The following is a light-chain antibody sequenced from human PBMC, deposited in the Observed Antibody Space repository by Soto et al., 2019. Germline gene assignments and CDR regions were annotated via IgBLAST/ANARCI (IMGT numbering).Light chain of an antibody. CDR1: QSVSVN. V-gene: IGKV3-15*01. Sequence: EIVMTQSPGTLSVSPGERATLSCRASQSVSVNLAWYQQKPGQAPRLLIYGVSTRATGIPARFSGSESGTEFTLTISSLQSEDCAVYYCQQYNDWPFTFGPGTKVDIK. CDR2: GVS. CDR3: QQYNDWPFT. J-gene: IGKJ3*01.